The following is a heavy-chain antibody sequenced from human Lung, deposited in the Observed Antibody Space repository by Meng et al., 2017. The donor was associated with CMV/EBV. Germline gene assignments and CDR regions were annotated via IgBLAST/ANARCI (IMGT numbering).Heavy chain of an antibody. J-gene: IGHJ3*02. Sequence: GXSXKIPXAAPGFTFSSYAMHRVRQAPGKGLEWVAVISYDGSNKYYADSVKARFTISRDNSKNTLYLQMNSLRAEDTAVYYCAGDNYDDYGDAFDIWGQGXMVTVSS. V-gene: IGHV3-30-3*01. CDR1: GFTFSSYA. CDR3: AGDNYDDYGDAFDI. D-gene: IGHD4-17*01. CDR2: ISYDGSNK.